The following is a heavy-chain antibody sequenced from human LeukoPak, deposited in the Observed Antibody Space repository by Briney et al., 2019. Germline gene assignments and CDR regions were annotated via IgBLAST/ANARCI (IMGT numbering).Heavy chain of an antibody. V-gene: IGHV3-33*01. CDR3: ARHSAVGAWEFDY. Sequence: PGGSLRLSCAASGFTFSSYGMHWVRQAPGKGLEWVAVIWYDGSNKYYADSVKGRFTISRDNSKNTLYLQMNSLRAEDTAVYYCARHSAVGAWEFDYWGQGTLVTVSS. J-gene: IGHJ4*02. CDR2: IWYDGSNK. CDR1: GFTFSSYG. D-gene: IGHD1-26*01.